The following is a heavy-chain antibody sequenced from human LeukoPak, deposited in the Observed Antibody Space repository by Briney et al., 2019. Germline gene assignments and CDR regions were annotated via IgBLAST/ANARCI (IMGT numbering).Heavy chain of an antibody. Sequence: GASVKVSCKASGYTFTGYYMHWVRQAPGQGLEWMGWINPNSGGTNYAQKFQGRVTMTRDTSISTAYMELSRLRSDDTAVYYCARSSNLVDIVANYYFDYWGQGTLVTVSS. V-gene: IGHV1-2*02. CDR3: ARSSNLVDIVANYYFDY. CDR1: GYTFTGYY. CDR2: INPNSGGT. D-gene: IGHD5-12*01. J-gene: IGHJ4*02.